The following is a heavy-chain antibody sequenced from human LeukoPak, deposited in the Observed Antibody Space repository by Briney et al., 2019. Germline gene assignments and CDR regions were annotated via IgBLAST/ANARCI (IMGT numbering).Heavy chain of an antibody. J-gene: IGHJ5*02. Sequence: GGSLRLSCAASGFTFSSYGMHWVRQAPGKGLEWVAVISYDGSNKYYADSVKGRFTISRDNSKNTLYLQMNSLRAEDTAVYYCAKPVRAFQLYFGWFDPWGQGTLVTVSS. D-gene: IGHD3-16*01. CDR3: AKPVRAFQLYFGWFDP. CDR2: ISYDGSNK. V-gene: IGHV3-30*18. CDR1: GFTFSSYG.